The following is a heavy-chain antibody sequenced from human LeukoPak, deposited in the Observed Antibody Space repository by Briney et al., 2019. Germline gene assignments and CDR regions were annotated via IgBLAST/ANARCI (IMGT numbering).Heavy chain of an antibody. CDR3: TTDSAAY. CDR2: VKRKIDGETT. J-gene: IGHJ4*02. V-gene: IGHV3-15*01. Sequence: GGSLRLSCAASGFTFNNAWMTWARQAPGKGLEWVGRVKRKIDGETTDYAAPVKGRFAISRDDSKNTVYLQMNSLRTEDTAVYYCTTDSAAYWGQGTLVTVSS. CDR1: GFTFNNAW.